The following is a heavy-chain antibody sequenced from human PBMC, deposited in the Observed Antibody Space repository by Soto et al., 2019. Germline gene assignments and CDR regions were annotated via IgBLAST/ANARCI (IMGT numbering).Heavy chain of an antibody. Sequence: QVQLVESGGGVVQPGRSLRLSCAASGFTFSSYAMHWVRQAPGKGLEWVAVISYDGSNKYYADSVKGRFTISRDNSKNTLDLQMNSLRAEDTAVYYCARDRDYDILTGYYMYYYYGMDVWGQGTTVTVSS. CDR1: GFTFSSYA. CDR3: ARDRDYDILTGYYMYYYYGMDV. D-gene: IGHD3-9*01. V-gene: IGHV3-30-3*01. CDR2: ISYDGSNK. J-gene: IGHJ6*02.